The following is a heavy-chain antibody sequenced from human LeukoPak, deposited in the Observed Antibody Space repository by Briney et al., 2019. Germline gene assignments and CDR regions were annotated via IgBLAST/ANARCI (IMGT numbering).Heavy chain of an antibody. CDR1: GFVFTNHA. J-gene: IGHJ4*02. Sequence: GGSLRLACAASGFVFTNHAISWVRQAPGRGLEWVSDICGGGRTTEYADSVKGRFTVSRDISQNTVSLQMDSLRVEDTGIYYCAKNFMVKRYSDSWGQGTQVSVSS. CDR3: AKNFMVKRYSDS. V-gene: IGHV3-23*01. CDR2: ICGGGRTT. D-gene: IGHD5-18*01.